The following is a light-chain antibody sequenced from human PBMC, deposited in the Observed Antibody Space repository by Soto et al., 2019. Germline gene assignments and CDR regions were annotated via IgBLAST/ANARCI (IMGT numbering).Light chain of an antibody. CDR3: CSYAGDDTFV. CDR2: EGT. V-gene: IGLV2-23*01. Sequence: QSALTQPASVSGSPGQSITVSCNGSRTNVGTYNLVSWFQQHPGKAPKLVLYEGTRRPSGVSNRFSGSKSGNTASLTISGLQAEDEADYYCCSYAGDDTFVFGTGTQLTVL. J-gene: IGLJ7*01. CDR1: RTNVGTYNL.